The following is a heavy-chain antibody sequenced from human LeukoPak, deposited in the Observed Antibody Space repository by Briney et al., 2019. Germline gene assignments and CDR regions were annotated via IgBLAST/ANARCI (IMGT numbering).Heavy chain of an antibody. V-gene: IGHV5-51*01. CDR1: GYSFTNYW. CDR3: ARHTNYYDSSGYSPVPGGY. CDR2: IYRGDSDT. Sequence: GESLKISCKGSGYSFTNYWIGWVRQMPGKGLEWMGIIYRGDSDTRYSPSFQGQVTISVDTSISTAYLQWSSLKASDTAMYYCARHTNYYDSSGYSPVPGGYWGQGTLVTVSS. J-gene: IGHJ4*02. D-gene: IGHD3-22*01.